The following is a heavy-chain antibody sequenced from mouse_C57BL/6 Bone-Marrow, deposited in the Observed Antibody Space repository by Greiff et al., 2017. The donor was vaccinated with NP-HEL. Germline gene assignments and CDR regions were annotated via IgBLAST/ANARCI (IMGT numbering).Heavy chain of an antibody. Sequence: EVKLVESGGGLVQPGGSLKLSCAASGFTFSDYYMYWVRQTPEKRLEWVAYISNGGGSTYYPDTVKGRFTISRDNAKNTLYLQMSRLKSEDTAMYYCAREIYYGAWFAYWGQGTLVTVSA. CDR1: GFTFSDYY. CDR2: ISNGGGST. J-gene: IGHJ3*01. V-gene: IGHV5-12*01. CDR3: AREIYYGAWFAY. D-gene: IGHD1-1*01.